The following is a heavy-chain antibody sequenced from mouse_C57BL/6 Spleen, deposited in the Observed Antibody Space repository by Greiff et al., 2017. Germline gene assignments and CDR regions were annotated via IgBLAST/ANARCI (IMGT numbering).Heavy chain of an antibody. CDR1: GFSLTSYG. Sequence: QVQLKESGPGLVAPSQRLSITCTVSGFSLTSYGVHWVRQPPGKGLEWLVVIWSDGSTTYNSALKYRLSISKDNSKSQVVLKMNSLQTDDTAMDYCARDGSSYGGYFDDWGQGTTLTVSS. CDR3: ARDGSSYGGYFDD. CDR2: IWSDGST. D-gene: IGHD1-1*01. J-gene: IGHJ2*01. V-gene: IGHV2-6*03.